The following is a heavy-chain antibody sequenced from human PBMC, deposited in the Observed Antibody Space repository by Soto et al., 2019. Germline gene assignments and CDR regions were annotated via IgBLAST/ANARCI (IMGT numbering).Heavy chain of an antibody. D-gene: IGHD5-12*01. Sequence: EVQLLESGGGLVQPGGSLRLSCAASRFMFSRYAMSWVRQAPGKGLEWVSGISGSGGSTWYADSVKGRFTISRDNSKNMGYLQMTSLRVEDTAQYFCGKEWTPRRALDSWGKGPQATASS. V-gene: IGHV3-23*01. CDR1: RFMFSRYA. CDR2: ISGSGGST. CDR3: GKEWTPRRALDS. J-gene: IGHJ4*02.